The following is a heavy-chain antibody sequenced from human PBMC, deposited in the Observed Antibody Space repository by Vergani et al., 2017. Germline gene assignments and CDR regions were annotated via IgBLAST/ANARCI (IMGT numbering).Heavy chain of an antibody. V-gene: IGHV5-51*01. CDR3: ARGGYWSSTSCHRPGNWFDP. J-gene: IGHJ5*02. CDR1: GYSFTSYW. CDR2: IYPGDSDT. Sequence: EVQLVQSGAEVKKPGESLTISCKGSGYSFTSYWIGWVRQMPGKGLEWMGIIYPGDSDTRYSPSFQGQVTISADKSISTAYLQWSSLKASDTAMYYCARGGYWSSTSCHRPGNWFDPWGQGTLVTVSS. D-gene: IGHD2-2*02.